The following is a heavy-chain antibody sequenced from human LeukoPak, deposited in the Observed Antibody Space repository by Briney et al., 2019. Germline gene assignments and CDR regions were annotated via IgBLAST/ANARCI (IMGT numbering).Heavy chain of an antibody. J-gene: IGHJ6*02. D-gene: IGHD2-2*01. CDR3: ARVRELGYCSSTSCFRDYYYYGMDV. CDR2: IIPIFGTA. V-gene: IGHV1-69*13. Sequence: SVKVSCKASGGTFSSYAISWVRQAPGQGLEWMGGIIPIFGTANYAQKFQGRVTITADESTSTAYMELSGLRSEDTAVYYCARVRELGYCSSTSCFRDYYYYGMDVWGQGTTVTVSS. CDR1: GGTFSSYA.